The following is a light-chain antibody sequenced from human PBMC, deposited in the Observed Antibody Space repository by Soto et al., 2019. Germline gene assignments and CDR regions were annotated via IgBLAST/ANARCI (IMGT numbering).Light chain of an antibody. V-gene: IGLV1-40*01. CDR3: QSYDSSLSGWV. CDR1: SSNIGAGYN. CDR2: GNS. J-gene: IGLJ3*02. Sequence: QSVRTQPPSVSGAPGQRVTISCTGGSSNIGAGYNVHWYQQLPGTAPKLLIYGNSNRPSGVPDRFSGSKSGTSASLAITGLQAEDEADYYCQSYDSSLSGWVFGGGTKLTVL.